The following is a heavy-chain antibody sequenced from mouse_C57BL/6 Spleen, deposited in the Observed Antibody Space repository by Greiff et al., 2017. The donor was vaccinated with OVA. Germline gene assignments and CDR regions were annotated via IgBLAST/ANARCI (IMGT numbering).Heavy chain of an antibody. V-gene: IGHV1-81*01. CDR1: GYTFTSYG. D-gene: IGHD2-5*01. Sequence: VKLVESGAELARPGASVKLSCKASGYTFTSYGISWVKQRTGQGLEWIGEIYPRSGNTYYNEKFKGKATLTADKSSSTAYMELRSLTSEDSAVYFCARYYYSNSYAMDYWGQGTSVTVSS. CDR2: IYPRSGNT. J-gene: IGHJ4*01. CDR3: ARYYYSNSYAMDY.